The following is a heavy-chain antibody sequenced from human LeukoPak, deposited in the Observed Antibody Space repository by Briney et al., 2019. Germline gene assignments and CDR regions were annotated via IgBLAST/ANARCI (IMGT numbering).Heavy chain of an antibody. V-gene: IGHV1-69*05. CDR2: IIPIFGTA. CDR1: GGTFSSYA. D-gene: IGHD4-17*01. J-gene: IGHJ6*03. Sequence: SMKVSCKASGGTFSSYAISWVRQAPGQGLEWMGGIIPIFGTANYAQKFQGRVTITTDESTSTAYMELSSLRSEDTAVYYCASVTQYYYYMDVWGKGTTVTVSS. CDR3: ASVTQYYYYMDV.